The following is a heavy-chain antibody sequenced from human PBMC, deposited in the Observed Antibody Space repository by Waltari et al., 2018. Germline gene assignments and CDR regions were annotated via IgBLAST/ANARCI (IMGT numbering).Heavy chain of an antibody. V-gene: IGHV1-2*02. CDR3: ARDKIAAVGWYFDY. CDR2: INPNSGAT. D-gene: IGHD6-13*01. CDR1: GYTFTGYY. Sequence: QVQLVQSGAEVQQPGASVRVSCKASGYTFTGYYVHWVRQAPGQGLEWMGWINPNSGATKYAQKFRGRVTMTRDTSISTAYMELSRLISDDTAVYYCARDKIAAVGWYFDYWGQETLVTVSS. J-gene: IGHJ4*02.